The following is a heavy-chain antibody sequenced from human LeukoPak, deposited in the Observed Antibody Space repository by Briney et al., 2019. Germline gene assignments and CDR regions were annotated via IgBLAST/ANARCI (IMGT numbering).Heavy chain of an antibody. V-gene: IGHV1-18*04. CDR2: ISAYNGNT. CDR1: GYTFTGYY. D-gene: IGHD2-15*01. CDR3: ARDKYSVGGRRPFDY. Sequence: VSVKVSCKASGYTFTGYYMHWVRQAPGQGLEWMGWISAYNGNTNYAQKLQGRVTMTTDTSTSTAYMELRSLRSDDTAVYYCARDKYSVGGRRPFDYWGQGTLVTVSS. J-gene: IGHJ4*02.